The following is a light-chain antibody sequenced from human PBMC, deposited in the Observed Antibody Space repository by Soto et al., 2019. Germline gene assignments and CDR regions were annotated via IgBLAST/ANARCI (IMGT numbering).Light chain of an antibody. CDR3: QSYDSALSGYV. V-gene: IGLV1-40*01. CDR1: SSNIGAGYH. CDR2: GNN. J-gene: IGLJ1*01. Sequence: QSVLTQPPSVSGAPGQRVTISCTGSSSNIGAGYHVHWYQQLPGTAPKRLIYGNNNRPSGVPDRFSGSKPGTSASLAITGLQAEDEADYYCQSYDSALSGYVFGTGTKVTVL.